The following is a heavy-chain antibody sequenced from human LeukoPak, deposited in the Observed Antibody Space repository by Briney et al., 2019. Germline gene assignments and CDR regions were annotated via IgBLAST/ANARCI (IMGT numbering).Heavy chain of an antibody. CDR3: ARDRSEWFGELLCDYFDY. V-gene: IGHV1-2*02. Sequence: ASVKVSCKASGYTFTGYYMHWVRQAPGQGLEWMGWINPNSGGTNYAQKFQGRVTMTRDTSISTAYMELSRLRSDDTAVYYCARDRSEWFGELLCDYFDYWGQGTLVTVSS. CDR2: INPNSGGT. J-gene: IGHJ4*02. CDR1: GYTFTGYY. D-gene: IGHD3-10*01.